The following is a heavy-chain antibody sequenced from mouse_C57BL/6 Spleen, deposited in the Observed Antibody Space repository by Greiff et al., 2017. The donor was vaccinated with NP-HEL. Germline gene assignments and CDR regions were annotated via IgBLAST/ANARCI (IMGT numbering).Heavy chain of an antibody. Sequence: QVQLKQPGAELVKPGASVKLSCKASGYTFTSYWMHWVKQRPGRGLEWIGRIDPNSGGTKYNEKFKSKATLTVDKPSSTAYMQLSSLTSEDSAVYYCAREGYVYAMDYWGQGTSVTVSS. CDR3: AREGYVYAMDY. CDR2: IDPNSGGT. J-gene: IGHJ4*01. D-gene: IGHD2-2*01. V-gene: IGHV1-72*01. CDR1: GYTFTSYW.